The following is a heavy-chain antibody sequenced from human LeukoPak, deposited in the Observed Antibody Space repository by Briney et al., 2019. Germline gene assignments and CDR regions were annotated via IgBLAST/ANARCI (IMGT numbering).Heavy chain of an antibody. J-gene: IGHJ4*02. V-gene: IGHV3-23*01. D-gene: IGHD2-2*01. CDR3: AKDRDIVVVPAVDDY. CDR1: GFTFGDYA. CDR2: ISGSGGST. Sequence: GGSLRLSCTASGFTFGDYAMSWFRQAPGKGLEWVSAISGSGGSTYYADSVKGRFTISRDNSKNTLYLQMNSLRAEDTAVYYCAKDRDIVVVPAVDDYWGQGTLVTVSS.